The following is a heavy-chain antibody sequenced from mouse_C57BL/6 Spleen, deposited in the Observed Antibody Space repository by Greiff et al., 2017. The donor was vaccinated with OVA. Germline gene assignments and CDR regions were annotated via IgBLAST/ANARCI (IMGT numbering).Heavy chain of an antibody. Sequence: QVQLQQSGAELVRPGTSVKVSCKASGYAFTNYLIEWVKQRPGQGLEWIGVINPGSGGTNYNEKFKGKATLTAYKSSSTAYMQLSSLTSEASAVYFCARWGGEGDYWGQGTSVTVSS. V-gene: IGHV1-54*01. CDR2: INPGSGGT. CDR3: ARWGGEGDY. J-gene: IGHJ4*01. CDR1: GYAFTNYL.